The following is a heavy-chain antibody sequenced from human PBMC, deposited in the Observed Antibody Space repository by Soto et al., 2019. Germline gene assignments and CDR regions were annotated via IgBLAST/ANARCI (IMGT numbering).Heavy chain of an antibody. CDR3: ASSYYDILTGG. Sequence: EVQLVESGGGLVQPGGSLRLSCAASGFTFSSYWMSWVRQAPGKGLEWVANIKQDGSEKYYVDSVKGRFTISRDNAKNSLYLQMNSLRAEDTAVYYCASSYYDILTGGWGQGTLVTVSS. D-gene: IGHD3-9*01. J-gene: IGHJ4*02. V-gene: IGHV3-7*01. CDR1: GFTFSSYW. CDR2: IKQDGSEK.